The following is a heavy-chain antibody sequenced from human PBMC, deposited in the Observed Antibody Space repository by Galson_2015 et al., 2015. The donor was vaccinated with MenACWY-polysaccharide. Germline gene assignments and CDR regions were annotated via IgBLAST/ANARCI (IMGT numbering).Heavy chain of an antibody. Sequence: SVKVSCKASGFTFSSYDINWVRQTPGQGLEWISWMNANGGNTVYAQDFQGRVTMARNTSRSIAYMEMRSLRSEDTAVYYCARWGKYCYDRSGYLNWFDTWGQGTLVLVSS. D-gene: IGHD3-22*01. CDR1: GFTFSSYD. CDR2: MNANGGNT. CDR3: ARWGKYCYDRSGYLNWFDT. V-gene: IGHV1-8*01. J-gene: IGHJ5*02.